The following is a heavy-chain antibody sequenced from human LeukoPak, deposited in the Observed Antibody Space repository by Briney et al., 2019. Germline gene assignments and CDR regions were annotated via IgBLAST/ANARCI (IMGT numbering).Heavy chain of an antibody. CDR3: ARGPSDYFDY. V-gene: IGHV4-59*01. CDR2: IYYSGST. D-gene: IGHD3-10*01. Sequence: SEALSLTCAVYGGSFSGYYWSWIRQPPGKGLEWIGYIYYSGSTNYNPSLKSRVTISVGTSKNQFSLKLSSVTAADTAVYYCARGPSDYFDYWGQGTLVTVSS. CDR1: GGSFSGYY. J-gene: IGHJ4*02.